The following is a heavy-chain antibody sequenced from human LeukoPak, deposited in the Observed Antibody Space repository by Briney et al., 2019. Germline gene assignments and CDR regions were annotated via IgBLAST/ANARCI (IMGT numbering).Heavy chain of an antibody. CDR1: GGSISSYY. Sequence: SETLSLTCTVSGGSISSYYWSWIRQPRGKGLEWIGYIYYSGSTNYNPSLKSRVTISVDTSKNQFSLKLSSVTAADTAVYYCATQSRGYSYGFPIDYWGQGTLVTVSS. CDR3: ATQSRGYSYGFPIDY. V-gene: IGHV4-59*01. D-gene: IGHD5-18*01. J-gene: IGHJ4*02. CDR2: IYYSGST.